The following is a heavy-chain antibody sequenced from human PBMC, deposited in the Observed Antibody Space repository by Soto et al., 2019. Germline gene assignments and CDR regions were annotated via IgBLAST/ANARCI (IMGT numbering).Heavy chain of an antibody. CDR2: IYATGTT. V-gene: IGHV4-4*07. CDR1: GASISGFY. J-gene: IGHJ5*02. D-gene: IGHD1-1*01. CDR3: VRDGTKTLRDWFDP. Sequence: PSEPLSLPCTVSGASISGFYWSWIRKSAGKGLEWIGRIYATGTTDYNPSLKSRVMMSVDTSKKQFSLKLRSVTAADTAVYYCVRDGTKTLRDWFDPWGQGISVTVSS.